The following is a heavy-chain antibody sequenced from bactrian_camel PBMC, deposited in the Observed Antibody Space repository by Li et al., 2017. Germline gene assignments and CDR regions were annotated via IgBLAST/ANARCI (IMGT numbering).Heavy chain of an antibody. V-gene: IGHV3S1*01. CDR1: GYTYSSNC. D-gene: IGHD4*01. CDR2: IYTGGGST. J-gene: IGHJ4*01. Sequence: HVQLVESGGGSVQAGGSLRLSCAASGYTYSSNCMGWFRQAPGKEREGVATIYTGGGSTYYADYVKGRFTISRDNAKNTVYLQLNNLKTEDMAMYYCAKDNAPWSDYADTYTHWGYNYWGQGTQVTVS. CDR3: AKDNAPWSDYADTYTHWGYNY.